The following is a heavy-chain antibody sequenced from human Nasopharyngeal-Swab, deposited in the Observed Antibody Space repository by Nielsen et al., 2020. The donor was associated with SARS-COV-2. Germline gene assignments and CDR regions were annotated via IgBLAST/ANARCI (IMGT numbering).Heavy chain of an antibody. D-gene: IGHD3-3*01. CDR3: ARLDPFGSEDK. V-gene: IGHV4-34*12. J-gene: IGHJ4*02. CDR2: ILVNRYT. CDR1: GFTFSSYA. Sequence: SCAASGFTFSSYAMSWVRQAPGKGLEWIGQILVNRYTEYHPSVRGRITVYADTSENSFSLRLSSVTAADTAVYYCARLDPFGSEDKWGQGTLVTVSS.